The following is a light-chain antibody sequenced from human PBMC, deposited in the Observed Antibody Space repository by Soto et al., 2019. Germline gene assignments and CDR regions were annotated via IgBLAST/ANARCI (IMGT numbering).Light chain of an antibody. V-gene: IGKV1-12*01. CDR1: QGISSW. Sequence: VSASVGDRVTITCRASQGISSWLAWYQQKPGKAPKLLIYAASSLQSGVPSRFSGSGSGTDFPLTISSLQPEDFDYCRQANSFPLTFGGGTKVEIK. J-gene: IGKJ4*01. CDR2: AAS. CDR3: RQANSFPLT.